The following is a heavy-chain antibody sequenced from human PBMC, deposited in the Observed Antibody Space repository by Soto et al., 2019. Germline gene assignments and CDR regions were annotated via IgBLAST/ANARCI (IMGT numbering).Heavy chain of an antibody. CDR1: GYSITSGFY. CDR2: ISYSAKT. CDR3: TGGAGAPWVRFDS. Sequence: SETLSLTCGVSGYSITSGFYWGWVRQSPGKGLEWIGTISYSAKTFYNPSLASRSSRAVDSSKNQSTRRLTSVTAAEAALYYCTGGAGAPWVRFDSWGRGILVTVSS. D-gene: IGHD3-16*01. V-gene: IGHV4-38-2*01. J-gene: IGHJ4*02.